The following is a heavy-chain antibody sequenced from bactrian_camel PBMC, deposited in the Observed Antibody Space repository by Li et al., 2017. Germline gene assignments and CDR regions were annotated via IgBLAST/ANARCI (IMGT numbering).Heavy chain of an antibody. Sequence: HVQLVESGGVSVEAGGSLRLPCAASGYCMAWFRQAPGKEREAVAATYRGSTYYADSVKGRFTISTDSAEMTLYLQMDSLKPEDTAMYYCAAQVGGACYVLQPEYSYWGQGTQVTVS. CDR3: AAQVGGACYVLQPEYSY. J-gene: IGHJ4*01. CDR1: GYC. CDR2: TYRGST. D-gene: IGHD5*01. V-gene: IGHV3S55*01.